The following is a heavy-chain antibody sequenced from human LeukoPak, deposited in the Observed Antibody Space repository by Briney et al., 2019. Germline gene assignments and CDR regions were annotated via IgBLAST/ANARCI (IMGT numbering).Heavy chain of an antibody. J-gene: IGHJ5*02. Sequence: ASVKVSCKASVYTFTSYGISWARQAPGQGLAWMGWISAYNGNTNYAQKLQGRVTMTTDTSTSTAYMELRSLRSDDTAVYYCARTHGYGDRYNWFDPWGQGTLVTVSS. D-gene: IGHD4-17*01. CDR3: ARTHGYGDRYNWFDP. CDR1: VYTFTSYG. CDR2: ISAYNGNT. V-gene: IGHV1-18*01.